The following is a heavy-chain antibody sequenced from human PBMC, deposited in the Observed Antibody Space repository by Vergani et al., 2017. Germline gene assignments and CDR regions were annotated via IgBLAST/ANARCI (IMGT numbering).Heavy chain of an antibody. CDR1: GASIRSSNYY. D-gene: IGHD4-11*01. V-gene: IGHV4-61*05. Sequence: QLQLQESGPGLVKPSATLSLTCSVSGASIRSSNYYWGWIRQSPGEGLEWVGDIDHTGRPDYNPSLKSRLTMSVDKSRNKFSLTLNSVTATDTAMYFCARVNTETNGHLYYYYYMDVWGQGTAVTVS. CDR2: IDHTGRP. J-gene: IGHJ6*03. CDR3: ARVNTETNGHLYYYYYMDV.